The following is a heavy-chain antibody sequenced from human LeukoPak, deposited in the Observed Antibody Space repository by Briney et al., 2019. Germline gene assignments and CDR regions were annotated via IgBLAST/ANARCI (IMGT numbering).Heavy chain of an antibody. CDR3: ARLFSSSWYFRGDYFDY. CDR2: ISAYNGNT. Sequence: ASVKVSCKASGYTFTSYGISWVRQAPRQGLEWMGWISAYNGNTNYAQTLQGRVTMTTDTSTSTAYMELRSLRSDDTAVYYCARLFSSSWYFRGDYFDYWGQGTLVTVSS. J-gene: IGHJ4*02. D-gene: IGHD6-13*01. CDR1: GYTFTSYG. V-gene: IGHV1-18*01.